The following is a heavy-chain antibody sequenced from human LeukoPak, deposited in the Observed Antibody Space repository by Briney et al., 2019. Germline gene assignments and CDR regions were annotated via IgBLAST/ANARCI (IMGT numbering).Heavy chain of an antibody. CDR3: VRLKGDTALDY. CDR1: GYSISSGYY. Sequence: AETLSLTCTVSGYSISSGYYWGWIRQPPGKGLEWIGSIYHSGSTYYNPSLKSRVTISVDTSKNQFSLKLSSVTAADTAVYYCVRLKGDTALDYWGQGTLVTVSS. J-gene: IGHJ4*02. CDR2: IYHSGST. D-gene: IGHD5-18*01. V-gene: IGHV4-38-2*02.